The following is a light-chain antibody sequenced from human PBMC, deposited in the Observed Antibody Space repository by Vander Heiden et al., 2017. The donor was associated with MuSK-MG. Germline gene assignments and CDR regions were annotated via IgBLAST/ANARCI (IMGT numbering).Light chain of an antibody. CDR2: GAS. J-gene: IGKJ2*01. CDR1: QSVSSSY. V-gene: IGKV3-20*01. Sequence: EIVLTQSPGTLSLSPGERATLSCRASQSVSSSYLAWYQQKPGQAPRLLIYGASSRATGIPDRFSGSGSGTVFTLTISRLEPEDFAVYYCQQYGSSPLYTFGQGTKLEIK. CDR3: QQYGSSPLYT.